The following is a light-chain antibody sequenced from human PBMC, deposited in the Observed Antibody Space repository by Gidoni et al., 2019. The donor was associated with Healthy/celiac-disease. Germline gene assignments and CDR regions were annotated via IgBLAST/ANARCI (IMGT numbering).Light chain of an antibody. CDR1: QNVLYRSNNKNY. CDR3: QQYYSTPHS. V-gene: IGKV4-1*01. J-gene: IGKJ2*03. Sequence: IVMTQPPDSPVVSLGERATINCKSSQNVLYRSNNKNYLAWYQQKPGQPPKLLIYWASTRESGVPDRFSGSGSGKDFTLTISSLQAEDVAVYYCQQYYSTPHSFGQGTKLEIK. CDR2: WAS.